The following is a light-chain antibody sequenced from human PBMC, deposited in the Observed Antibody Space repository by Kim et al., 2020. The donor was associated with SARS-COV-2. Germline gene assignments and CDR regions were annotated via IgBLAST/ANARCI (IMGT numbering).Light chain of an antibody. J-gene: IGLJ2*01. Sequence: SITISCTGTSSDVGNCNLVSWYQQRPGKAPKLLIFEVSKRPSGVSNRFSGSKSGDTASLTISGLQAEDEADYYCCSYAGSSTFVVFGGGTQLTVL. CDR2: EVS. CDR1: SSDVGNCNL. V-gene: IGLV2-23*02. CDR3: CSYAGSSTFVV.